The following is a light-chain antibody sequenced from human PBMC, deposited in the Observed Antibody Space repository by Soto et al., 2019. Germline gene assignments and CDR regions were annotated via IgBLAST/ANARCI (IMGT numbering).Light chain of an antibody. CDR3: QQANSFPRT. J-gene: IGKJ1*01. Sequence: DIQMTQSPSTLAASVGDRVTITCRASQTISSWLAWYQQKPGKAPKLLIYAASTLQSGAPSRFSGSGSGTDFTLTISSLQPEDSATYYCQQANSFPRTFGQRTKVDI. CDR2: AAS. CDR1: QTISSW. V-gene: IGKV1-12*01.